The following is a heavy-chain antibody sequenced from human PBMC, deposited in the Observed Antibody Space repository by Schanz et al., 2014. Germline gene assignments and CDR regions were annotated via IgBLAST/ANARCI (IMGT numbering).Heavy chain of an antibody. J-gene: IGHJ4*02. CDR1: GDTFRSYT. D-gene: IGHD5-12*01. Sequence: QVQLVQSGAEVKKPGSSVKVSCKASGDTFRSYTINWVRHAPGQGLEWMGRIIPITGITNYAQKFQGRVTFTADKSTSTAFLDVNRLRSADTAVYYCARTGYDPSLTHWGQGTLVTVSS. CDR2: IIPITGIT. CDR3: ARTGYDPSLTH. V-gene: IGHV1-69*02.